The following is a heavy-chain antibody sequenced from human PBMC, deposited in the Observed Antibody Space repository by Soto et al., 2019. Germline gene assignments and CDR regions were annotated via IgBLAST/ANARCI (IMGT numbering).Heavy chain of an antibody. D-gene: IGHD3-10*01. J-gene: IGHJ5*02. CDR2: ISTSSIYT. Sequence: QVQLVEAGGGLVNPGGSLRLSCAASGFTFSDYYMSWIRQAPGRGLEWISYISTSSIYTIYADSVKGRFTISRDNAKSSLYLQMNSLRAEDTAVYYCARMYCYGSGEHNWFDPWGQGSLVPVSS. CDR1: GFTFSDYY. CDR3: ARMYCYGSGEHNWFDP. V-gene: IGHV3-11*05.